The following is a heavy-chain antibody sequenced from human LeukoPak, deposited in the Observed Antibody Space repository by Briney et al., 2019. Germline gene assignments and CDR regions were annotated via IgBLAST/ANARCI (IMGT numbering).Heavy chain of an antibody. Sequence: LPGGSLRLSCAASGFTVSSNYMTWVRQAPGKGLEWVSVIYTSGSTYYADSVRGRFTISRDNSKNTVYLQMNSLRVEDTAVYYCARGLYGMDVWGQGTTVTVSS. J-gene: IGHJ6*02. CDR1: GFTVSSNY. CDR3: ARGLYGMDV. CDR2: IYTSGST. V-gene: IGHV3-53*01.